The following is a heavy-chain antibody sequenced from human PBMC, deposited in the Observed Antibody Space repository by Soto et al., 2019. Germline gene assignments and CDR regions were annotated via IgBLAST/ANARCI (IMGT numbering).Heavy chain of an antibody. Sequence: PGGSLRLSCAASGFTFSNYNMNWVRQAPGEGLEWVSFISSDGSSIRYADSVKGRFTISRDNAKNSLYLQMSSLRDEDTAVYYCARDPYYYDNSGYYPKDYWGQGT. D-gene: IGHD3-22*01. V-gene: IGHV3-48*02. CDR2: ISSDGSSI. J-gene: IGHJ4*02. CDR3: ARDPYYYDNSGYYPKDY. CDR1: GFTFSNYN.